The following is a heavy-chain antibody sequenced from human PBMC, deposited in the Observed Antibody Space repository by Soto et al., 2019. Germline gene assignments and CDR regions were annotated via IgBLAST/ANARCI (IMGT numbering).Heavy chain of an antibody. D-gene: IGHD4-17*01. CDR3: ARDSGHYGDYALDY. Sequence: SETLSLTCTFSGGSISSGGHYWSWIRQHPGKGLEWIGYIYYSGSAYYNPSLKSRVSISVDTSKNQFSLNVSSVTAADTAVYYCARDSGHYGDYALDYWGQGTLVTVSS. V-gene: IGHV4-31*03. CDR2: IYYSGSA. CDR1: GGSISSGGHY. J-gene: IGHJ4*02.